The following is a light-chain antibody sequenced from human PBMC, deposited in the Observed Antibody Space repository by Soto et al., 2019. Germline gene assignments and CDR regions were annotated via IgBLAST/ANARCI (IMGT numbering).Light chain of an antibody. V-gene: IGLV2-14*01. CDR1: SSDVGTYDY. CDR2: DVN. J-gene: IGLJ1*01. Sequence: QSALTQPASVSGSPGQSITISCTGTSSDVGTYDYVSWHQQHPGKAPKLIIYDVNNRPSGVSSRFSGSKSDNTASLTISGLQAEDEADYYCSSFSTSGTHVFGTGTKLTVL. CDR3: SSFSTSGTHV.